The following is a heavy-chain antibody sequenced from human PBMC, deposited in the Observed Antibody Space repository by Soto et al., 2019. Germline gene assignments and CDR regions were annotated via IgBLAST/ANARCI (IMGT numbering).Heavy chain of an antibody. Sequence: QVQLVESGGGVVQPGRSLGLSCAASGFSFSTYAMNWVRQAPGKGLEWVAIISYDGSNKYYADSVQGRFTISRDNSKNTLYLQMDSLRPEDTAVYYCARGPSYGDDEIDFWGQGTLVTVSS. CDR1: GFSFSTYA. CDR2: ISYDGSNK. J-gene: IGHJ4*02. D-gene: IGHD3-10*01. V-gene: IGHV3-30*04. CDR3: ARGPSYGDDEIDF.